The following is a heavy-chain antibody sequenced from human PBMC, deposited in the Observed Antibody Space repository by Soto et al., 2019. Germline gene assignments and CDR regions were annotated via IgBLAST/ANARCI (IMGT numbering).Heavy chain of an antibody. CDR2: ISYDGSNK. V-gene: IGHV3-30-3*01. CDR3: ARDRGSSGWSDAFDI. J-gene: IGHJ3*02. Sequence: QVQLVESGGGVVQPGRSLRLSCAASRFTFSSYSMHWVRQAPGKGLDWVAIISYDGSNKNYADSVKGRFTISRDNSKNTLYLQMNSLRPEDTAVYYCARDRGSSGWSDAFDIWGQGTMVTVSS. CDR1: RFTFSSYS. D-gene: IGHD6-19*01.